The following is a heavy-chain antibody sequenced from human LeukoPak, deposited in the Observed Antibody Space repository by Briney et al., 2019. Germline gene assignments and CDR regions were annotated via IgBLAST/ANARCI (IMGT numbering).Heavy chain of an antibody. CDR2: TYYRSKWYN. Sequence: SQTLSLTCAISGDSVSSNSAAWNWIRQSPSRGLEWLGRTYYRSKWYNDYAVSVKSRITINPDTSKNQFSLQLNSVTPEDTAVYYCARENHSSGWRRVAFDIWGQGTMVTVSS. J-gene: IGHJ3*02. D-gene: IGHD6-19*01. V-gene: IGHV6-1*01. CDR3: ARENHSSGWRRVAFDI. CDR1: GDSVSSNSAA.